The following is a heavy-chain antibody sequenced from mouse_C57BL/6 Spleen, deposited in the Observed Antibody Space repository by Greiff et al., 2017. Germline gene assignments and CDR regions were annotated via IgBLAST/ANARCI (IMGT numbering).Heavy chain of an antibody. J-gene: IGHJ3*01. CDR1: GYTFTDYY. V-gene: IGHV1-26*01. D-gene: IGHD4-1*01. Sequence: EVQLQQSGPELVKPGASVKISCKASGYTFTDYYMNWVKQSHGKSLEWIGDINPNNGGTSYNQKFKGKATLTVDKSSSTAYMELRSLTSEDSAVYYCLTGMFAYWGQGTLVTVSA. CDR2: INPNNGGT. CDR3: LTGMFAY.